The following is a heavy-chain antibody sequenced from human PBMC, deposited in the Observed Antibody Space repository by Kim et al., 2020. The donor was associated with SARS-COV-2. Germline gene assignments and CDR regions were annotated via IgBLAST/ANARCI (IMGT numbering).Heavy chain of an antibody. CDR2: VSYDGSNK. J-gene: IGHJ6*02. V-gene: IGHV3-30*18. CDR3: AKESGSGSYYAWTYYYGMDV. CDR1: GFTFSSYG. D-gene: IGHD3-10*01. Sequence: GGSLRLSCAASGFTFSSYGMHWVRQAPGKGLEWVAVVSYDGSNKYYADSMKGRFTISRDNSKNTLYLQMNSLRAEDTAVYYCAKESGSGSYYAWTYYYGMDVWGQGTTVTVSS.